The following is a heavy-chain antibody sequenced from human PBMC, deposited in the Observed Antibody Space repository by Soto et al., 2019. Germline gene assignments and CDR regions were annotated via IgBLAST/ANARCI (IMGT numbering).Heavy chain of an antibody. Sequence: GASVKVSCKASGYTLTSYAMHWVRQAPGQRLEWMGWINAGNGNTKYSQKFQGRVTITRDTSASTAYMELSSLRSEDTAVYYCARATKSFTNYYGSGSYPPQYYFDYWGQGTLVTVSS. V-gene: IGHV1-3*01. CDR3: ARATKSFTNYYGSGSYPPQYYFDY. CDR2: INAGNGNT. J-gene: IGHJ4*02. CDR1: GYTLTSYA. D-gene: IGHD3-10*01.